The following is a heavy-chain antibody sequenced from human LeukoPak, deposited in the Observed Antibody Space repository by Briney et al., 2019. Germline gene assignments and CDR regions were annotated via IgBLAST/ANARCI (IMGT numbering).Heavy chain of an antibody. J-gene: IGHJ6*02. Sequence: PGGSLRLSCAASGFTSSTYAMSWVRQAPGKGLEWVSTICGSTGSTYYADSVKGRFAVSRDNFRTTLYLQMNSLRAEDTAIYYCAKGSAMDVWGQGTTVTVSS. CDR2: ICGSTGST. CDR3: AKGSAMDV. CDR1: GFTSSTYA. V-gene: IGHV3-23*01.